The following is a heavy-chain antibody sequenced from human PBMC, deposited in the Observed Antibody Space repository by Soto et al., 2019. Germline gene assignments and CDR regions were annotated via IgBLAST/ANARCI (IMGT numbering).Heavy chain of an antibody. CDR3: AKERRGIQLWFSFDY. Sequence: QVQLVESGGGVVQPGRSLRLSCAASGFTFSNYGMHWVRQAPGKGLEWVAVISYDGSNEFYADSVKGRFTISRDNSKNTLYLQMNSLRAEDTAVYYFAKERRGIQLWFSFDYWGQGTLVTVSS. D-gene: IGHD5-18*01. J-gene: IGHJ4*02. V-gene: IGHV3-30*18. CDR1: GFTFSNYG. CDR2: ISYDGSNE.